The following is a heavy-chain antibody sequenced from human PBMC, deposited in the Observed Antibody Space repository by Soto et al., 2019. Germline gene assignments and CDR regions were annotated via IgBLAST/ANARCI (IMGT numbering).Heavy chain of an antibody. V-gene: IGHV4-31*03. CDR2: IHYRGIT. CDR1: GVSIRSGDYY. J-gene: IGHJ4*02. Sequence: QVHLQESGPGLVKPSQTLSLTCTVSGVSIRSGDYYWSWIRQHPGKVLELIGYIHYRGITYYNPSLRSRVVISVDTSKNLCSLKLSSVTAAVTAVYFGARGGYNYALGDYWGQGAQVTGSS. D-gene: IGHD5-18*01. CDR3: ARGGYNYALGDY.